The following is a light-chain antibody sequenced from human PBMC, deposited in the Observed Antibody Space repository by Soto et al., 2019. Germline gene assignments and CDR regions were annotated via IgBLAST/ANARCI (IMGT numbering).Light chain of an antibody. J-gene: IGKJ2*01. Sequence: EIVLTQSPATLSLSPGDRAILSCRASQSISSYLAWYQQKPGQAPRLLIYGASSRATGIPDRFSGSGSGTDFTLTISRLEPEDFAVYYCQQYGSSPPYTFGQGTKLEIK. CDR2: GAS. CDR1: QSISSY. CDR3: QQYGSSPPYT. V-gene: IGKV3-20*01.